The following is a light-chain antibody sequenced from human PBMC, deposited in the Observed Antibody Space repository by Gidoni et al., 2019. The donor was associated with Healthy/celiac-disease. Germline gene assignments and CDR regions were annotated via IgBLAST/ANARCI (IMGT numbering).Light chain of an antibody. V-gene: IGKV1-33*01. CDR1: QDISNY. J-gene: IGKJ5*01. CDR2: DAS. CDR3: QQYDNLPT. Sequence: DSQRTQSPSSLSASVGDRVTITCQASQDISNYLNWYQQKPGKAPKLLIYDASNLETGVPSRFSGSGSWTDFTFTISSLQPEDIATYYCQQYDNLPTFXQXTRLEIK.